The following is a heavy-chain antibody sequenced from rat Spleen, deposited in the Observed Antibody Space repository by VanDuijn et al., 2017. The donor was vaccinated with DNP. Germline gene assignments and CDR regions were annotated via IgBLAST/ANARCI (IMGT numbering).Heavy chain of an antibody. CDR3: ARWLGYGGSPGFAY. V-gene: IGHV1-57*01. CDR1: GYTFTSYD. CDR2: IAPGSGGT. J-gene: IGHJ3*01. D-gene: IGHD1-11*01. Sequence: QVQLQQSGAELAKPGSSVKISCKASGYTFTSYDMHWIKQTTGQALEWTGYIAPGSGGTKYSEKFKGKATLTVDKSSSTAYMQLSSLTPVDTAVYYCARWLGYGGSPGFAYWGQGTLVTVSS.